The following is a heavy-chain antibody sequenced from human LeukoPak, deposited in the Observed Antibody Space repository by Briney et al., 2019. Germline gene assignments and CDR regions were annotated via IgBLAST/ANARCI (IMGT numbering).Heavy chain of an antibody. J-gene: IGHJ4*02. D-gene: IGHD4-17*01. V-gene: IGHV1-69*04. Sequence: SVKVSCKASGGTFSSYAISWVRQAPGQGLEWMGRIIPILGIANYAQKFQGRVTITADKSTSTAYMELSSLRSEDTAVYYCARGTAVTTSVYGYWGQGTLVTVSS. CDR1: GGTFSSYA. CDR3: ARGTAVTTSVYGY. CDR2: IIPILGIA.